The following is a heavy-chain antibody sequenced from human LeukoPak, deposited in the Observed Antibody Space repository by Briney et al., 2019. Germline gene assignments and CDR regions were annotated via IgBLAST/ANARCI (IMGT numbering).Heavy chain of an antibody. CDR3: ARAPDSSSWRY. J-gene: IGHJ4*02. CDR2: IYYSGST. V-gene: IGHV4-39*07. CDR1: GGSISSSSYY. D-gene: IGHD6-6*01. Sequence: SETLSLTCTVSGGSISSSSYYWGWIRQPPGKGLEWIGSIYYSGSTYYNPSLKSRVTLSVDTSKNQFSLKLSSVTAADTAVYYCARAPDSSSWRYWGQGTLVTVSS.